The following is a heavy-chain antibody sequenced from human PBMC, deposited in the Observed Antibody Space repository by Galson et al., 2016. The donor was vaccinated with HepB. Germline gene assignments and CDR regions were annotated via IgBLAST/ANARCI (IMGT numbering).Heavy chain of an antibody. CDR1: GFPFFSYS. V-gene: IGHV3-30*04. Sequence: SLRLSCAASGFPFFSYSLHWARQAPGEGLEWVAVISEDGSKKSYADSVKGRVTISRDNSKNTIYLQMGRLRVEDTATYYCARDLTLVQSNTPLDYFSYGMDVWGKGTTVTVSS. CDR2: ISEDGSKK. D-gene: IGHD3-10*01. CDR3: ARDLTLVQSNTPLDYFSYGMDV. J-gene: IGHJ6*04.